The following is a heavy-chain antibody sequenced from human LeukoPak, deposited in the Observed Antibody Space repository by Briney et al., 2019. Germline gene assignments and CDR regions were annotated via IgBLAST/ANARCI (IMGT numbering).Heavy chain of an antibody. D-gene: IGHD3-22*01. V-gene: IGHV3-11*05. CDR2: ISPSNSYI. CDR3: ARDSDYYDSSGLGAGHNWFDP. J-gene: IGHJ5*02. Sequence: PGGSLRLSCAASGFTFSDYYMSWIRQAPGKGLEWVSSISPSNSYIYYADSVKGRFTISRDNAKNTLYLQMNSLRAEDTAVYYCARDSDYYDSSGLGAGHNWFDPWGQGTLVTVSS. CDR1: GFTFSDYY.